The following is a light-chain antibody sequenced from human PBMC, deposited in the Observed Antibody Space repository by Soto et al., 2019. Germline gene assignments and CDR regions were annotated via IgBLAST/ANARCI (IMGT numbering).Light chain of an antibody. CDR3: CSYAGSYTLPYDV. CDR1: SSDVGGYNY. V-gene: IGLV2-11*01. CDR2: DVS. Sequence: QSALTQPRSVSGSPGQSVTISCTGTSSDVGGYNYVSWYQQHPGKAPKLMIYDVSKRPSGVPDRFSGSKSGNTASLTISGLQAEDEADYYCCSYAGSYTLPYDVFGTGTKVTVL. J-gene: IGLJ1*01.